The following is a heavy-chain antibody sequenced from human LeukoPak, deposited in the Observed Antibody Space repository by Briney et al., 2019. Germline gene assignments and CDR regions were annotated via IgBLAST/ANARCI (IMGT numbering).Heavy chain of an antibody. V-gene: IGHV1-2*02. D-gene: IGHD6-13*01. CDR3: ARGHGIAAAGNRVFRKKKYNWFDP. J-gene: IGHJ5*02. CDR2: INPNSGGT. CDR1: GYTFTGYY. Sequence: GASVKVSCKASGYTFTGYYMHWVRQAPGQGLEWMGWINPNSGGTNYAQKFQGRVTITRNTSISTAYMELSSLRSEDTAVYYCARGHGIAAAGNRVFRKKKYNWFDPWGQGTLVTVSS.